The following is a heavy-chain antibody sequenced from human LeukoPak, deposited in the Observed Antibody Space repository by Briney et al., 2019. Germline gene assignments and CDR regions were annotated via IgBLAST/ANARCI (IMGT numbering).Heavy chain of an antibody. CDR2: TNWNGGST. V-gene: IGHV3-20*01. J-gene: IGHJ5*02. CDR1: GFTFSSYA. Sequence: GGSLRLSCAASGFTFSSYAMSWVRQAPGKGLEWVSGTNWNGGSTGYADSVKGRFTISRDNAKNSLYLQMNSLRAEDTAFYHCARDGGYCSSTSCYKWFDPWGQGTLVTVSS. CDR3: ARDGGYCSSTSCYKWFDP. D-gene: IGHD2-2*02.